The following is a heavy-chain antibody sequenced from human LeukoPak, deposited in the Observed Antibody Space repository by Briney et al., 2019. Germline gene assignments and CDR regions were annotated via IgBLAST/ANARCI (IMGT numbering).Heavy chain of an antibody. CDR2: INWNGGGT. CDR3: AKHLTATNTYIFFGLDV. V-gene: IGHV3-9*01. CDR1: VYSFKDYG. D-gene: IGHD1-26*01. Sequence: PGGSLRLSCAATVYSFKDYGMQSGREPPREGVEWGSAINWNGGGTDYADSVKGRFTIFRDNAKNSLYLQLSSLRPEDTALYYCAKHLTATNTYIFFGLDVWGQGTSVTVSS. J-gene: IGHJ6*02.